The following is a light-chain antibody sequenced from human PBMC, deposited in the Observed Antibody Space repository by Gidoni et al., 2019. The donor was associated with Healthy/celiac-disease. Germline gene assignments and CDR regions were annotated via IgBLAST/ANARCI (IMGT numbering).Light chain of an antibody. CDR3: QKYNSALFT. V-gene: IGKV1-27*01. CDR2: AAS. J-gene: IGKJ3*01. CDR1: QGISNY. Sequence: IQMTQSPSSLSASVGDRVTITCRASQGISNYLAWYQQKPGKVPKLLIYAASTLQSGVPSRFSGSGSGTDFTITISSLQPEDVATYYCQKYNSALFTFXPXTKVDIK.